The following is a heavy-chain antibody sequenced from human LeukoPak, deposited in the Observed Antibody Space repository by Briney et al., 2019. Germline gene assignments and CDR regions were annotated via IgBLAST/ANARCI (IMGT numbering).Heavy chain of an antibody. J-gene: IGHJ4*02. Sequence: GRSLRLSCAASGFTFSSYAMHWVRQAPGKGLEGVAVIWNDGSIKYNADFVKGRFTISRDTSKNTLYLQMNSLRAEDTAVYYCARGYSSGLHFDYWGQGTLVTVSS. CDR3: ARGYSSGLHFDY. V-gene: IGHV3-33*01. CDR2: IWNDGSIK. D-gene: IGHD6-19*01. CDR1: GFTFSSYA.